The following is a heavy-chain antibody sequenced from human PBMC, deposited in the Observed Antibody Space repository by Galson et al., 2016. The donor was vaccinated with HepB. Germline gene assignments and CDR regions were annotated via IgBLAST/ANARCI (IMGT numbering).Heavy chain of an antibody. D-gene: IGHD2-2*03. CDR2: ISYSGGNTI. CDR1: GFTFSSYT. CDR3: AKAQQYLDMNFDY. Sequence: SLRLSCAASGFTFSSYTMSWVRQAPGKGLEWVSSISYSGGNTIHYADSVKGRFTISRDDSKNTLYMQMNSLRAEDTAVYYCAKAQQYLDMNFDYWGQGTLVSVSS. J-gene: IGHJ4*02. V-gene: IGHV3-23*01.